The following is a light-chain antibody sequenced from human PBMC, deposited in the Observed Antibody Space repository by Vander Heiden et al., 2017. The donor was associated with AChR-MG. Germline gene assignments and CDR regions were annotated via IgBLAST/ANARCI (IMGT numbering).Light chain of an antibody. J-gene: IGKJ1*01. CDR1: QSVSNH. Sequence: EIVMTQSPATLSVSPGERATLSCRASQSVSNHLAWYQQQPGQAPRLLIYGASSRATGIPARFTGSGSGTEFTLTISSLQSEDFAVYYCQQVILWPWTLGQGTKVEI. CDR3: QQVILWPWT. V-gene: IGKV3-15*01. CDR2: GAS.